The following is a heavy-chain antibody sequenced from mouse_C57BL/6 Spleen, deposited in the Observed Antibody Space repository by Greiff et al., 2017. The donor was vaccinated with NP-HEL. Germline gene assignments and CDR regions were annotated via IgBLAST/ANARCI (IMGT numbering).Heavy chain of an antibody. Sequence: EVQLQQSGPELVKPGASVKIPCKASGYTFTDYNMDWVKQSHGKSLEWIGDINPNNGGTIYNQKFKGKATLTVDKSSSTAYMELRSLTSEDTAVYYCARSRIYYYGSSYVGNAMDYWGQGTSVTVSS. CDR1: GYTFTDYN. J-gene: IGHJ4*01. D-gene: IGHD1-1*01. V-gene: IGHV1-18*01. CDR2: INPNNGGT. CDR3: ARSRIYYYGSSYVGNAMDY.